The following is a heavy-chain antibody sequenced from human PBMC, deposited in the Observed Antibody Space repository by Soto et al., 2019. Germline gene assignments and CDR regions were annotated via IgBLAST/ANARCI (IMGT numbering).Heavy chain of an antibody. D-gene: IGHD1-1*01. CDR2: INPNRGGT. J-gene: IGHJ3*02. CDR1: GYTFTGYY. Sequence: QVQLVQSGAEVKKPGASVKVSCKASGYTFTGYYMHWVRQAPGQGLEWMGWINPNRGGTNYAQKFQGWVTMTRDTSISTAYMELSRLRSDDTAVYYCAREIREEGRTTSAFDIWGQGTMVTVSS. CDR3: AREIREEGRTTSAFDI. V-gene: IGHV1-2*04.